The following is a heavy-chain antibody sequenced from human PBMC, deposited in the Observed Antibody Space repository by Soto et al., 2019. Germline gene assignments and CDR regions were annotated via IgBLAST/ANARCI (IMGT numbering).Heavy chain of an antibody. CDR3: ASQRESSWYQALTYYYYSGMDV. CDR1: GGSISSSSYY. Sequence: PSETLSLTCTVSGGSISSSSYYWGWIRQPPGKGLEWIGSIYYSGSTYYNPSLKSRVTISVDTSKNQFSLKLSSVTAADTAVYYCASQRESSWYQALTYYYYSGMDVWGQGTTVTVSS. V-gene: IGHV4-39*01. J-gene: IGHJ6*02. D-gene: IGHD6-13*01. CDR2: IYYSGST.